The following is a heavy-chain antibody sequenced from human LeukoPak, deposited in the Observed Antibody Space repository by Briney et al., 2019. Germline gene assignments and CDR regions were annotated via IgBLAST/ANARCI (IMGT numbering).Heavy chain of an antibody. Sequence: GGSLRLSCAASGFTVTNNYMGWVRQAPGKGLEWVSLIYSGGATDYAASVKGRFTISRDNSKHTLYLQMDSLRAEDTAVYYCARGMYYYDSGGYYFDYRGQGSQVTVSS. D-gene: IGHD3-22*01. V-gene: IGHV3-53*01. J-gene: IGHJ4*02. CDR1: GFTVTNNY. CDR2: IYSGGAT. CDR3: ARGMYYYDSGGYYFDY.